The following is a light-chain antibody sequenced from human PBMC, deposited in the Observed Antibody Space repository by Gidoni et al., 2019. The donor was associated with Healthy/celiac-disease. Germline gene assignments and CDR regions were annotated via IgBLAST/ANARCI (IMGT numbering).Light chain of an antibody. CDR2: GAS. J-gene: IGKJ1*01. CDR1: HSVSSSY. CDR3: QQHGSSPPWT. Sequence: EIVLTQSPGTLSLSPGERATLSCRTSHSVSSSYLAWYQQKPGQAPRLLIYGASSRATGIPDRFSGSGSGTDFILTISSLEPEDFAVYYCQQHGSSPPWTFGQGTKVEIK. V-gene: IGKV3-20*01.